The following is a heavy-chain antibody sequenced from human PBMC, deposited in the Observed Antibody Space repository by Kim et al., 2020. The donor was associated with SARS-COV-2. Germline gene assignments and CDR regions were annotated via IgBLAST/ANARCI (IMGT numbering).Heavy chain of an antibody. D-gene: IGHD3-10*01. V-gene: IGHV1-18*01. CDR2: ISNYNGNT. Sequence: ASVKVSCKTSGYTFSSFSMTWVRQAPGQGLEWMGRISNYNGNTIYVRRLQGRVTMTTDTSTSTAYMELRSLASEDTAVYYCARVAGFGSGGPFDYWGQGTLVTVSS. J-gene: IGHJ4*02. CDR1: GYTFSSFS. CDR3: ARVAGFGSGGPFDY.